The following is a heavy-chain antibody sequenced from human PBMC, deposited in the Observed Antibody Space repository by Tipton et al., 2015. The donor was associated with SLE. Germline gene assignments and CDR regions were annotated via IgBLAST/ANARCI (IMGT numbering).Heavy chain of an antibody. CDR2: VFYSGSA. D-gene: IGHD5-24*01. Sequence: TLSLTCTVSGASISTFHWSWIRQSPGKGLEWIGYVFYSGSANYSPSLKSRVTLSVDTSKNHVSLTLTSVTAADTAMYYCARGLPTATIYYYALDVWGQGTTVTVSS. J-gene: IGHJ6*02. CDR1: GASISTFH. CDR3: ARGLPTATIYYYALDV. V-gene: IGHV4-59*01.